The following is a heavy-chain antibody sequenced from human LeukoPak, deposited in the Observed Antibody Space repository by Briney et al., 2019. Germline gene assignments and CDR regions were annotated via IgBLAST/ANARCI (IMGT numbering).Heavy chain of an antibody. CDR2: IYYTGST. J-gene: IGHJ4*02. V-gene: IGHV4-59*02. CDR3: ARAGGWHFDY. CDR1: GGSVNSNY. D-gene: IGHD6-19*01. Sequence: SETLSLTCTVSGGSVNSNYLSWIRQPPGKGLEWIGYIYYTGSTNYNPSLESRVTISVDASSNHFSLKLSSVTAADTAIYYCARAGGWHFDYWGQGTLVTVSS.